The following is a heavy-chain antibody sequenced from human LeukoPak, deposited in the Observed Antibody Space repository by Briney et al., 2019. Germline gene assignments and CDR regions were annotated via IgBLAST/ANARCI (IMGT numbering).Heavy chain of an antibody. Sequence: ASVKVSCKASGGTFSSYAISWVRQAPGQGLEWMGGIIPIFGTANYAQKFQGRVTITADESTSTAYMELSSLRSEDTAVYYCASWRTESSLYGMDVWGQGTTVTVSS. V-gene: IGHV1-69*01. D-gene: IGHD1-1*01. CDR2: IIPIFGTA. J-gene: IGHJ6*02. CDR3: ASWRTESSLYGMDV. CDR1: GGTFSSYA.